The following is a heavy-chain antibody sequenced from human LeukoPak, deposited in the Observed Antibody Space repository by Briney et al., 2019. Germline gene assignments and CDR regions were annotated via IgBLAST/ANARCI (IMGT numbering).Heavy chain of an antibody. Sequence: SETLSLTCTVSGDSLTSSSHYWGWIRQPPGKRLQWVASLHHTGRNYSNAALKSRVSISMDTAKSQFSLKVNSVTAADSGVYYCAAEMTASAAFDISGQGTMVAVSS. V-gene: IGHV4-39*01. CDR1: GDSLTSSSHY. CDR2: LHHTGRN. CDR3: AAEMTASAAFDI. D-gene: IGHD2-21*02. J-gene: IGHJ3*02.